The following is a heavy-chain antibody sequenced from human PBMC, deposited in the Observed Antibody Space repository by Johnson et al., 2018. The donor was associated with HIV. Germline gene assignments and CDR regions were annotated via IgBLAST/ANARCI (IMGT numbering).Heavy chain of an antibody. J-gene: IGHJ3*02. D-gene: IGHD2-8*02. Sequence: VQLVESGGALVQPGGSLRLSCEVSGFTISTFWMHWVRQVPGKGLMWVSGINWNGGSTGYADSVKGRFTISRDNAKNSLYLQMNSLRAEDTALYYCARDEGYCTGGVCSDAFDIWGQGTMVTVSS. CDR3: ARDEGYCTGGVCSDAFDI. V-gene: IGHV3-20*04. CDR2: INWNGGST. CDR1: GFTISTFW.